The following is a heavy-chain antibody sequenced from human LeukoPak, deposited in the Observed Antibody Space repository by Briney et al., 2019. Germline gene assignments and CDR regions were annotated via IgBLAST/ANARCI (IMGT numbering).Heavy chain of an antibody. CDR2: INPNSGGT. V-gene: IGHV1-2*02. CDR1: GYTFTGYY. J-gene: IGHJ5*02. CDR3: ARDLGTTVTQNWFDP. D-gene: IGHD4-17*01. Sequence: ASVKVSCKASGYTFTGYYMHWARQAPGQGLEWMGWINPNSGGTNYAQKFQGRVTMTRDTSISTAYMELSSLRSDDTAVYYCARDLGTTVTQNWFDPWGQGTLVTVSS.